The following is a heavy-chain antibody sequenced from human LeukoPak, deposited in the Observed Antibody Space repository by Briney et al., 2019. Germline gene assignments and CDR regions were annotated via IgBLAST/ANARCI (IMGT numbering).Heavy chain of an antibody. D-gene: IGHD3-10*01. CDR1: GFTFSKYG. V-gene: IGHV3-30*18. Sequence: GGSLRLSCAASGFTFSKYGMHWVRQAPGKGLEWVAVISNDGSNKYHTDSVKGRFTISRDNSKNTLYLQMNSLRAEDTAVYYCAKDQTLITMLRGAADYWGQGTLVTVSS. J-gene: IGHJ4*02. CDR3: AKDQTLITMLRGAADY. CDR2: ISNDGSNK.